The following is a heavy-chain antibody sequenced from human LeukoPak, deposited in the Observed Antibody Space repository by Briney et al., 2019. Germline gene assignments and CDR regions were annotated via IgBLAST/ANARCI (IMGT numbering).Heavy chain of an antibody. D-gene: IGHD3-22*01. CDR3: ALSSGYYYGGDFDY. J-gene: IGHJ4*02. CDR2: INHSGST. CDR1: GGSISGYY. Sequence: PSETLSLTCTVSGGSISGYYWSWIRQPPGKGLEWIGEINHSGSTNYNPSLKSRVTISVDTSKNQFSLKLSSVTAADTAVYYCALSSGYYYGGDFDYWGQGILVTVSS. V-gene: IGHV4-34*01.